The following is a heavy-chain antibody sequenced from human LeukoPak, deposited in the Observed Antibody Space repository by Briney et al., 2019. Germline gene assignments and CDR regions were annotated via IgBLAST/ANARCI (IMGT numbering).Heavy chain of an antibody. CDR2: IYYRGNT. CDR1: GDSFSDYY. J-gene: IGHJ5*02. Sequence: SETLSLACTCSGDSFSDYYWTWLGPPPGGTLEWIGQIYYRGNTKYNPSLKNRVSISLDTSKNQVSLTLTSVTAADTAVYYCARAMRWTSGPVELGWFDRWGQGTQVIVSS. V-gene: IGHV4-59*01. CDR3: ARAMRWTSGPVELGWFDR. D-gene: IGHD1-1*01.